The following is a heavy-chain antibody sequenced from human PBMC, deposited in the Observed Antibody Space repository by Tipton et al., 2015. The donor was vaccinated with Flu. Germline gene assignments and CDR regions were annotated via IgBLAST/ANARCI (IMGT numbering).Heavy chain of an antibody. J-gene: IGHJ4*02. D-gene: IGHD2-2*01. CDR2: IHYSGSP. V-gene: IGHV4-38-2*02. CDR1: RDSMRSDYF. CDR3: ARDPSLGMPDYFDS. Sequence: TLSLTCSVSRDSMRSDYFWGWIRQAPGKGLEWIGNIHYSGSPHYNPSLKSRVTISVDTSKSQFSLQLRSVTAADTAVYYCARDPSLGMPDYFDSWGQGILVTASS.